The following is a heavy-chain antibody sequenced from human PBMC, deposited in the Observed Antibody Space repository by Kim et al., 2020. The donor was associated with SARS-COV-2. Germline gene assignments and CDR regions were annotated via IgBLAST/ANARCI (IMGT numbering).Heavy chain of an antibody. D-gene: IGHD2-15*01. V-gene: IGHV4-34*01. CDR1: GGSFSGYY. CDR2: INHSGST. CDR3: ARAVVGAANYGMDV. Sequence: SETLSLTCAVYGGSFSGYYWSWIRQPPGKGLEWIGEINHSGSTNYNPSLKSRVTISVDTSKNQFSLKLSSVTAADTAVYYCARAVVGAANYGMDVWGQGTTVTVSS. J-gene: IGHJ6*02.